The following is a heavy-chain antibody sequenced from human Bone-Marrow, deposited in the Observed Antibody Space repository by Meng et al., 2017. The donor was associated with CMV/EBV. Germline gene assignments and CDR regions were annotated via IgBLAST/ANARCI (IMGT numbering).Heavy chain of an antibody. D-gene: IGHD3-10*01. V-gene: IGHV3-15*01. Sequence: GESLKISCAASGFTFSNAGMSWVRQAPGKGLEWVGRIKSKTDGGTTDYAAPVKGRFTISRDNSKNTLYLQMNSLRAEDTAVYYCASLRYGSGSHSPYYFDYWGQGTLVTVSS. CDR2: IKSKTDGGTT. CDR1: GFTFSNAG. CDR3: ASLRYGSGSHSPYYFDY. J-gene: IGHJ4*02.